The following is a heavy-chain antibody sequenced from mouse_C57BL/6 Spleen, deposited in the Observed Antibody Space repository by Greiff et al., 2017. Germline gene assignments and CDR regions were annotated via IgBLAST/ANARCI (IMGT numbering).Heavy chain of an antibody. V-gene: IGHV1-15*01. D-gene: IGHD2-14*01. CDR2: IDPETGGT. CDR1: GYPFTDYE. CDR3: TGWRDRDAMDN. Sequence: VQLQQSGAELVRPGASVTLSCKASGYPFTDYEMHWVKQTPVHGLEWIGAIDPETGGTAYNQKFKGKAILTADKSSSTAYMELRSLTSEDSAVYYCTGWRDRDAMDNWGQGASGTAST. J-gene: IGHJ4*01.